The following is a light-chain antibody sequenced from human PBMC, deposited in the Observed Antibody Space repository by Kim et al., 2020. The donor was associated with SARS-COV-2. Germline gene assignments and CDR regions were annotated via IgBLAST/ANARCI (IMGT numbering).Light chain of an antibody. CDR1: HCVCSSY. V-gene: IGKV3-20*01. J-gene: IGKJ2*04. Sequence: LSPGVRATHCSMASHCVCSSYLAWQPQKPGQAPMLLIYGASSSATGIPDRFSGSGSGTDFTLTISRLEPEDFAVYYCQQYGSSPGSFGQGTKLEI. CDR2: GAS. CDR3: QQYGSSPGS.